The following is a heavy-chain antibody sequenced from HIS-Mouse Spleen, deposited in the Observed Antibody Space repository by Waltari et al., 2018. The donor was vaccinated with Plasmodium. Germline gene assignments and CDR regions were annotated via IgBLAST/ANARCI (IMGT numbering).Heavy chain of an antibody. V-gene: IGHV4-39*01. CDR2: IYYSGST. D-gene: IGHD3-3*01. J-gene: IGHJ4*02. CDR1: GGSISSSSYY. Sequence: QLQLQESGPGLVKPSETLSLTCTVSGGSISSSSYYWGWIRQPPGKGLEWIGSIYYSGSTYYNPSLKSRVTIAVDTSKNQFSLKLSSGTAADTAVYYCARQLAYYDFWSGYSRGYYFDYWGQGTLVTVSS. CDR3: ARQLAYYDFWSGYSRGYYFDY.